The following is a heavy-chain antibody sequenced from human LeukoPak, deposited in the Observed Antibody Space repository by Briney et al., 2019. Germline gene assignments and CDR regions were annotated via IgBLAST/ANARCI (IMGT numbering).Heavy chain of an antibody. Sequence: PGGSLRLSCAASGFTFSNHWMHWVRQVPGKGLVWVSRIDGGGSSTSYADSVKGRFSIFRDNAKSTLCLQMNSLRVDDTAVYYCARGPGSSGGAYVGDYWGHGTLVTVSS. V-gene: IGHV3-74*01. J-gene: IGHJ4*01. CDR3: ARGPGSSGGAYVGDY. CDR2: IDGGGSST. CDR1: GFTFSNHW. D-gene: IGHD3-22*01.